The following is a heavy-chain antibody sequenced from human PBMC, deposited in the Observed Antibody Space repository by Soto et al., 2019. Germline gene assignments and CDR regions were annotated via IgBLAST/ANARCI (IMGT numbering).Heavy chain of an antibody. Sequence: PGGSLRLSCAASGFTFSNYGMHWVRQAPGKGLEWVAVIWYDGSNEYYADSVKGRFTISRDNSKNTLYLQMNSPRAEDSAVYYCARHTSINYYDSSGYYGSFDYWGQGTLVTVSS. V-gene: IGHV3-33*01. CDR2: IWYDGSNE. J-gene: IGHJ4*02. CDR3: ARHTSINYYDSSGYYGSFDY. D-gene: IGHD3-22*01. CDR1: GFTFSNYG.